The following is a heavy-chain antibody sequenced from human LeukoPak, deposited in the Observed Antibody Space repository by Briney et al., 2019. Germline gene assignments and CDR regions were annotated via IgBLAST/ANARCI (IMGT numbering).Heavy chain of an antibody. CDR1: GYTFSGYC. V-gene: IGHV1-2*02. CDR3: ARDSSEILPLGY. Sequence: ASVKVSCKATGYTFSGYCIHWVRQAPGQGLEWMGRVNPNSALTNYTQKFQGRVTMTRDASTSTAFMELSSLRSDDTAIYYCARDSSEILPLGYWGQGTLVTVSS. J-gene: IGHJ4*02. CDR2: VNPNSALT. D-gene: IGHD3-22*01.